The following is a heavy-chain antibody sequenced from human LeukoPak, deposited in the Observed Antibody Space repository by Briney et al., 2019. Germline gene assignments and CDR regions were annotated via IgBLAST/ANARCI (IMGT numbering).Heavy chain of an antibody. D-gene: IGHD1-26*01. CDR3: TRGLYGSPGDN. V-gene: IGHV3-74*01. CDR1: GFTFSNYR. CDR2: ITSDGSTS. J-gene: IGHJ4*02. Sequence: GGSLRLSCASSGFTFSNYRMHWVRQAPGKGLLWVSRITSDGSTSDYADSVMGRFTMSRDNAKNTVYLHMNSLGAEDTAVYYCTRGLYGSPGDNWGQGTLVTVSS.